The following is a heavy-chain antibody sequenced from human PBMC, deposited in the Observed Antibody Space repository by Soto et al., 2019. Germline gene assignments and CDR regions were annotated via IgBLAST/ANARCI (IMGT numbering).Heavy chain of an antibody. D-gene: IGHD3-9*01. J-gene: IGHJ5*02. CDR1: GGSISSGGYY. CDR2: IYYSGST. V-gene: IGHV4-31*03. CDR3: ARVRGPLYYDITPRGRWFDP. Sequence: PSETLSLTCTVSGGSISSGGYYWSWIRQHPGKGLEWIGYIYYSGSTNYNPSLKSRVTISVDTSKNQFSLKLSSVTAADTAVYYCARVRGPLYYDITPRGRWFDPWGQGTLVTVSS.